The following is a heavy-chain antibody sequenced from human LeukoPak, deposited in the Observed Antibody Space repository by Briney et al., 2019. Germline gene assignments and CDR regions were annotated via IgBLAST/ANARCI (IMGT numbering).Heavy chain of an antibody. V-gene: IGHV4-34*01. CDR3: ARSFDYNLDY. J-gene: IGHJ4*02. CDR1: GGSFSGYH. Sequence: PSETLSLTCAVYGGSFSGYHWSWIRQPPGKGLEWIGEINHSGSTNYNPSLKSRVTISVDTSKNQFSLKLSSVTAADTAVYYCARSFDYNLDYWGQGTLVTVSS. CDR2: INHSGST. D-gene: IGHD4-11*01.